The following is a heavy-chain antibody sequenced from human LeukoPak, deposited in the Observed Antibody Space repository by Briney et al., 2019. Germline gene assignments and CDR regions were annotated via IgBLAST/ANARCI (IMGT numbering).Heavy chain of an antibody. CDR2: INHSGST. D-gene: IGHD6-13*01. V-gene: IGHV4-34*01. Sequence: SETLSLTCAVYGGSFSGYYWSWIRQPPGKGLEWIGEINHSGSTNYNPSLKSRVTISVDTSKNQFSLKLSSVTAADTAVYCCARGPNDIAAAGLYGMDVWGQGTTVTVSS. CDR1: GGSFSGYY. CDR3: ARGPNDIAAAGLYGMDV. J-gene: IGHJ6*02.